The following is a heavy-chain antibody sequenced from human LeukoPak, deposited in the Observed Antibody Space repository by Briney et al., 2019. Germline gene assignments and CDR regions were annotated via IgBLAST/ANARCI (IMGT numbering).Heavy chain of an antibody. CDR2: IYYSGST. D-gene: IGHD5-24*01. J-gene: IGHJ6*02. Sequence: PSETLSLTCTVSGGSISSYYWSWIRQPPGKGLEWIGYIYYSGSTNYNPSLKSRVTISVDTSKNQFSLKLSSVTAADTAEYYCARVRDGYNYYYYYYGMDVWGQGTTVTVSS. CDR1: GGSISSYY. V-gene: IGHV4-59*01. CDR3: ARVRDGYNYYYYYYGMDV.